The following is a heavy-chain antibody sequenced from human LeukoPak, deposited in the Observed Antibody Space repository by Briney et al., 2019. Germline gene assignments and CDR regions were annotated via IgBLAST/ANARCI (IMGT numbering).Heavy chain of an antibody. V-gene: IGHV3-23*01. CDR3: ASLRVAAAEDY. J-gene: IGHJ4*02. CDR2: ISGSGGST. CDR1: GFTFSSYS. D-gene: IGHD6-13*01. Sequence: GGSLRLSCAASGFTFSSYSMNWVRQAPGKGLEWVSAISGSGGSTYYADSVKGRFTISRDNSKNTLYLQMNSLRAEDTAVYYCASLRVAAAEDYWGQGTLVTVSS.